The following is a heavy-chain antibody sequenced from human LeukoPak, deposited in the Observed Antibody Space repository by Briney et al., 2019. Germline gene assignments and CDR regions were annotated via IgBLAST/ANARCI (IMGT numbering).Heavy chain of an antibody. D-gene: IGHD6-19*01. CDR1: GFTVSSNY. V-gene: IGHV3-66*01. J-gene: IGHJ4*02. CDR2: IYSDSST. CDR3: ARASSGWYPNYFDY. Sequence: PGGSLRLSCAASGFTVSSNYMSWVRRAPGKGLEWCSVIYSDSSTYYADSVKGRFTISRDNSKNTLYLQMNSLRAEDTAVYYCARASSGWYPNYFDYWGQGTLVTVSS.